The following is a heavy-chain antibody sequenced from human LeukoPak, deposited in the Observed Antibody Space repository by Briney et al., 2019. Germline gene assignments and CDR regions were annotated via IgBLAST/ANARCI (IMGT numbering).Heavy chain of an antibody. CDR3: CSKRGSSWQLDY. CDR2: IYSGGST. D-gene: IGHD6-13*01. Sequence: PGGSLRLSCAASGFTFDDYAMSWVRQTPGKGLEWVSVIYSGGSTYYADSVKGRFTISRDNSKNTLYLQMNSLRAEDTAVYYCCSKRGSSWQLDYWGQGTLVTVSS. CDR1: GFTFDDYA. J-gene: IGHJ4*02. V-gene: IGHV3-66*01.